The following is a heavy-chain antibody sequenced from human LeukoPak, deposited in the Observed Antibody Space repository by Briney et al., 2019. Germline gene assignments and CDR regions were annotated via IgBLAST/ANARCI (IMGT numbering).Heavy chain of an antibody. Sequence: PGGSLRLSCAASGFTFSSYEMNWVRQAPGKGLEWVSYISSSSSTIYYADSVKGRFTISRDNAKNSLYLQMNSLRAEDTAVYYCARDSFGKGSSWYYWGQGTLVTVSS. CDR3: ARDSFGKGSSWYY. D-gene: IGHD6-13*01. CDR1: GFTFSSYE. CDR2: ISSSSSTI. V-gene: IGHV3-48*01. J-gene: IGHJ4*02.